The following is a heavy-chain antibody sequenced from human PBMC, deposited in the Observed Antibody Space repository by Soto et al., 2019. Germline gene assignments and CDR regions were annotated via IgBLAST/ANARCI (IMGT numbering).Heavy chain of an antibody. CDR2: IYYDGST. V-gene: IGHV4-59*01. CDR1: GGSISSYY. CDR3: ARDQLSSGLYVWFDP. Sequence: NPSETLSLTCTVSGGSISSYYWSWIRQPPGKGLEWIGYIYYDGSTSYNPSLRSQVTISVDTSKNQFSLILSSVTSADTAVYYCARDQLSSGLYVWFDPWGQGTLVTVSS. J-gene: IGHJ5*02. D-gene: IGHD6-25*01.